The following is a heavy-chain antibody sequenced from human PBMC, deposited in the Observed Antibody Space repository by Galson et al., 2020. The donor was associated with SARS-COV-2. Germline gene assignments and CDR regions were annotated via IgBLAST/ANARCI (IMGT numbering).Heavy chain of an antibody. Sequence: SETLSLTCALNGGSFSGYYWNWIRQPPGKGLEWLGEINHIGSTNYNASLKSRVTISIDTSENQFSLKLSSVTAADTAVYYCSRFPLLNSSYGCFDRWGRGTLVTVSS. J-gene: IGHJ2*01. D-gene: IGHD3-22*01. CDR1: GGSFSGYY. CDR2: INHIGST. V-gene: IGHV4-34*01. CDR3: SRFPLLNSSYGCFDR.